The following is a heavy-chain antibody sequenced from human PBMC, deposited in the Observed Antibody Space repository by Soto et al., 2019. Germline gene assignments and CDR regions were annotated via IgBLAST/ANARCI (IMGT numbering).Heavy chain of an antibody. D-gene: IGHD2-21*02. CDR2: ISYDGSNK. CDR1: GFTFSSYG. V-gene: IGHV3-30*03. CDR3: VVVTASTREDYFDY. J-gene: IGHJ4*02. Sequence: GGSLRLSCAASGFTFSSYGMHWVRQAPGKGLEWVAVISYDGSNKYYADSVKGRFTISRDNSKNTLYLQMNSLRAEDTAVYYCVVVTASTREDYFDYWGQGTLVTVSS.